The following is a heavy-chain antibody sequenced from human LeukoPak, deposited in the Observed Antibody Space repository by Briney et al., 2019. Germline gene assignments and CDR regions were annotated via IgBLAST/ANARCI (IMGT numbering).Heavy chain of an antibody. CDR1: GYTFTGYY. V-gene: IGHV1-2*06. CDR3: AREYYYGSGSHNDY. Sequence: ASVKVSCKASGYTFTGYYMHWVRQAPGQGLEWMGRINPNSGGTNYAQKFQGRVTMTRDTSISTAYMELSRLRSDDTAVYYCAREYYYGSGSHNDYWGQGTLVTVSS. D-gene: IGHD3-10*01. CDR2: INPNSGGT. J-gene: IGHJ4*02.